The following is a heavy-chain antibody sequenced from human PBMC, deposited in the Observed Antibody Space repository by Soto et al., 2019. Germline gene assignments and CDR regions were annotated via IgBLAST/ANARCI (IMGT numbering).Heavy chain of an antibody. CDR1: GGSIDNYEYY. CDR3: ARDRSNSPDYFDF. Sequence: SETLSLTCTVSGGSIDNYEYYWTWIRQPPGKGLEWVGYIYYSGRTNYNPSLNSRLTISLDTSKNQFSLRLTSVSAADTATYYCARDRSNSPDYFDFWGQGTLVTVSS. J-gene: IGHJ4*02. D-gene: IGHD6-6*01. V-gene: IGHV4-30-4*01. CDR2: IYYSGRT.